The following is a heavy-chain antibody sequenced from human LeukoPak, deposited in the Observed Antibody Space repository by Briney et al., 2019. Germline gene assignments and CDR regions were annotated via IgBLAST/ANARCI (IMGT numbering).Heavy chain of an antibody. Sequence: GGSLRLSCAASGFTFDDYAMHWVRQAPGKGLEWVSLISGDGGSTYYADSVKGRFTISRDNSKNSLYLQMNGLRTEDTALYYCAKDMDSSGYYYGGSADYWGQGTLVTVSS. V-gene: IGHV3-43*02. CDR2: ISGDGGST. CDR1: GFTFDDYA. J-gene: IGHJ4*02. CDR3: AKDMDSSGYYYGGSADY. D-gene: IGHD3-22*01.